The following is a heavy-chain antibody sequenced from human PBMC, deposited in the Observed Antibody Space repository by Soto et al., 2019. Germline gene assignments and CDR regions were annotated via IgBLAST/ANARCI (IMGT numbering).Heavy chain of an antibody. V-gene: IGHV4-4*07. CDR3: AKDGNRKDDY. CDR2: IYTSGST. Sequence: SXTLSLTGTVSGGSISSYYWGWIRQPAGKGLEWIGRIYTSGSTNYNPSLKSRVTMSVDTSKNMVYMQMNNLRVEDTALYYCAKDGNRKDDYWGQGTVVTVSS. J-gene: IGHJ4*02. CDR1: GGSISSYY.